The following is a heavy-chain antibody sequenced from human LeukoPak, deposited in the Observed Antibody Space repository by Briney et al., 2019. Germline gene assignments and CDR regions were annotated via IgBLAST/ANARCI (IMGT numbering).Heavy chain of an antibody. CDR3: ARGGRSGWYKPPTPYYFDY. D-gene: IGHD6-19*01. V-gene: IGHV3-21*01. J-gene: IGHJ4*02. Sequence: PGGSLRLCGAASGFTFSSYSMNWVRQAPGKGLEWVSSISSSSSYIYYADSVKGRFTISRDDAKNSLYLQMNSLRAEDTAVNYCARGGRSGWYKPPTPYYFDYWGQGTLVTVSS. CDR1: GFTFSSYS. CDR2: ISSSSSYI.